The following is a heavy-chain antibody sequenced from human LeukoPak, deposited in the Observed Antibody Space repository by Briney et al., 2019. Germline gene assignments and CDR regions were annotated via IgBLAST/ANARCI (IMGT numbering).Heavy chain of an antibody. J-gene: IGHJ4*02. D-gene: IGHD6-19*01. Sequence: GRSLTLSCAASGFTFSSYCMHWVRQAPGKGLEWVAVISYDGSNKYYADSVKGRFTISRDNSKNTLYLQMNSLRAEDTAVYYCAKAKRGIAVATFFDYWGQGTLVTVSS. CDR2: ISYDGSNK. CDR1: GFTFSSYC. CDR3: AKAKRGIAVATFFDY. V-gene: IGHV3-30*18.